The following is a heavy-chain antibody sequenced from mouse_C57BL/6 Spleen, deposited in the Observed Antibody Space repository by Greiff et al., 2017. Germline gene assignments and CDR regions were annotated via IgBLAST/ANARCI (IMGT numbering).Heavy chain of an antibody. CDR2: IWWDDDK. CDR3: ARIEDYYGSRTYYFDY. Sequence: QVTLKECGPGILQPSQTLSLTCSFSGFSLSTFGMGVGWIRQPSGKGLEWLAHIWWDDDKYYNPALKSRLTISKDTSKNQVFLKIANVDTADTATYYCARIEDYYGSRTYYFDYWGQGTTLTVSS. J-gene: IGHJ2*01. D-gene: IGHD1-1*01. CDR1: GFSLSTFGMG. V-gene: IGHV8-8*01.